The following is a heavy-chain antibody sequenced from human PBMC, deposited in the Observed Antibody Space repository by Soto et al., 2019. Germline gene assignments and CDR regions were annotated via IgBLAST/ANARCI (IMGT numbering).Heavy chain of an antibody. V-gene: IGHV1-69*13. Sequence: SVKVSCKASGGTFSSYAISWVRQAPGQGLEWMGGIIPIFGTANYAQKFQGRVTITADESTSTAYMELSSLRSEDTAVYYCARDQKDSHTAMVTRWLDPWGQGTLVTVSS. J-gene: IGHJ5*02. CDR1: GGTFSSYA. CDR2: IIPIFGTA. CDR3: ARDQKDSHTAMVTRWLDP. D-gene: IGHD5-18*01.